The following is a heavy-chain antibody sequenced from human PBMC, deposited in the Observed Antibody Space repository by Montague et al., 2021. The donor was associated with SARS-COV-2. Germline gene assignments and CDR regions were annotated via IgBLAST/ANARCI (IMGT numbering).Heavy chain of an antibody. J-gene: IGHJ4*02. Sequence: SETLSLTCVVSGDSISNDNWCSWVRLPPEKGLEGVGEVYNTGSTKYKPSLKSRVSMSVDKSWKQFSLRLTAVTAADTSFYYCARKGSGRSDLAYWGQGTLVTVSS. D-gene: IGHD1-26*01. CDR3: ARKGSGRSDLAY. CDR2: VYNTGST. CDR1: GDSISNDNW. V-gene: IGHV4-4*02.